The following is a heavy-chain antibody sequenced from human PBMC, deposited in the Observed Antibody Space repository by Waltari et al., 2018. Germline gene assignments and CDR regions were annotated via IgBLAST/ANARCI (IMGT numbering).Heavy chain of an antibody. D-gene: IGHD3-22*01. CDR3: TRGNKYDSRKYYGMDV. CDR2: RSSRVVEI. J-gene: IGHJ6*02. Sequence: EVQLVQSGGGLVQPGGSLRLSCEASEFPFSSFDMNWVRQAPGKGLEWVSERSSRVVEIYYGDSMKGRFIISRDNAKNFLYLQMNSLRVEDTAVYYCTRGNKYDSRKYYGMDVWGQGTMVTVSS. CDR1: EFPFSSFD. V-gene: IGHV3-48*03.